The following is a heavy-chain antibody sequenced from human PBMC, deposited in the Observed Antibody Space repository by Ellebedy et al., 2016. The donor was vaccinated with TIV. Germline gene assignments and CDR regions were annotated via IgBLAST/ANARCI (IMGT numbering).Heavy chain of an antibody. V-gene: IGHV4-59*01. D-gene: IGHD3-10*02. J-gene: IGHJ4*02. Sequence: SETLSLTCTVSGGSISSYYWSWIRQPPGKGLEWIGYIYYSGSTNYNPSLKSRVTISVDTSKNQFSLKLSSATAADTAVYYCATLFGEQPQNYWGQGTLVTVSS. CDR1: GGSISSYY. CDR3: ATLFGEQPQNY. CDR2: IYYSGST.